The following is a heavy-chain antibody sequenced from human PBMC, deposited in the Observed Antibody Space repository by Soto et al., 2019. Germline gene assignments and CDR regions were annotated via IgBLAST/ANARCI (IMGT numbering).Heavy chain of an antibody. CDR3: ARVIEDPTYCGGDCSFFDY. V-gene: IGHV1-69*13. CDR2: IIPIFGTA. D-gene: IGHD2-21*02. CDR1: GGTFSSYA. Sequence: ASVKVSCKASGGTFSSYAISWVRQAPGQGLEWMGGIIPIFGTANYAQKFQGRVTITADESTSTAYMELSSLRSEDTAVYYCARVIEDPTYCGGDCSFFDYWGQGTLVTVSS. J-gene: IGHJ4*02.